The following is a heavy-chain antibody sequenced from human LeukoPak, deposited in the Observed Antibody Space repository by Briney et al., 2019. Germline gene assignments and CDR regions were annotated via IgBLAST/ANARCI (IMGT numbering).Heavy chain of an antibody. D-gene: IGHD4-17*01. CDR1: GGSISSSSYY. Sequence: PSETLSLTCTVSGGSISSSSYYWGWIRQPPGKGLEWIGSIYYSGSTYYNPSLKSRVTISVDTPKNQFSLKLSSVTAADTAVYYCAVDYGDSADYWGQGTLVTVSS. CDR3: AVDYGDSADY. J-gene: IGHJ4*02. CDR2: IYYSGST. V-gene: IGHV4-39*01.